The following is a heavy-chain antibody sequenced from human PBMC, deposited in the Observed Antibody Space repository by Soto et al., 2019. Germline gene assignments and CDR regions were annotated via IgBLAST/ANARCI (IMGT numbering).Heavy chain of an antibody. CDR3: GRDASPGIRGRLDP. D-gene: IGHD3-10*01. CDR1: GYTFTSYG. Sequence: QVQMVQSGNEVKKPGASVMVSCKTSGYTFTSYGVSWVRQAPGQGLEWIGLISPYNGDTLYARKFQGRGTVTADTATGTVYMGPVDLKSGRQAVEYRGRDASPGIRGRLDPWGQGTLGTV. V-gene: IGHV1-18*01. CDR2: ISPYNGDT. J-gene: IGHJ5*01.